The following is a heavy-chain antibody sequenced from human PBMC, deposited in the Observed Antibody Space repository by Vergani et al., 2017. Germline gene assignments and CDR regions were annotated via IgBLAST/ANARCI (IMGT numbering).Heavy chain of an antibody. CDR3: ARFDLSGSYHPAFDY. CDR2: ISGSGGST. J-gene: IGHJ4*02. Sequence: VQLVESGGGLVQPGGSLRLSCSASGFTFSSYAMHWVRQAPGKGLEYVSAISGSGGSTYYADSVKGRFTISRDNSKNTLYLQMNSLRAEDTAVYYCARFDLSGSYHPAFDYWGQGTLVTVSS. V-gene: IGHV3-64*04. D-gene: IGHD1-26*01. CDR1: GFTFSSYA.